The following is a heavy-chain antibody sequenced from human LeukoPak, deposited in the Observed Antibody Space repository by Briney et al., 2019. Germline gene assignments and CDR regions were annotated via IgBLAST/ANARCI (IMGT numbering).Heavy chain of an antibody. CDR3: ARAVTGYDY. CDR1: GGTFSSYA. Sequence: ASVKVSCKASGGTFSSYAISWARQAPGQGLEWMGGIIPIFGTANYAQKFQGRVTITADESTSTAYMELSSLTFDDTAVYYCARAVTGYDYWGQGTLVTVSS. CDR2: IIPIFGTA. D-gene: IGHD6-19*01. J-gene: IGHJ4*02. V-gene: IGHV1-69*13.